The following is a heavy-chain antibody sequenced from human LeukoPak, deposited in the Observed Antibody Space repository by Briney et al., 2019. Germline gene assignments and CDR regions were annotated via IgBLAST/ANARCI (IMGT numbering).Heavy chain of an antibody. Sequence: SQTLPLTCAISGDSVSSNSAAWNWIRQSPSRGLEWLGRTYYRSKWYNDYAVSVKSRITINPDTSKNQFSLQLNSVTPEDTAVYYCARDPNYYGSGSRAFDIWGQGTMVTVSS. CDR1: GDSVSSNSAA. CDR2: TYYRSKWYN. J-gene: IGHJ3*02. V-gene: IGHV6-1*01. D-gene: IGHD3-10*01. CDR3: ARDPNYYGSGSRAFDI.